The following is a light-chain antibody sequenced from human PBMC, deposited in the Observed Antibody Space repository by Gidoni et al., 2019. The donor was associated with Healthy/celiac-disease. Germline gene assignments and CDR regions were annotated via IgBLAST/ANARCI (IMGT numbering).Light chain of an antibody. J-gene: IGKJ4*01. CDR1: QSVSSN. CDR2: GAS. Sequence: EIVMTQSPATLSVSPGERATLSCRASQSVSSNLAWYQQKPGQAPRLLIYGASTSATGIPARFSGSGSWTELTLTISSLQSEDFAVYYCQQYNNWPLTFGGGTKVEIK. V-gene: IGKV3-15*01. CDR3: QQYNNWPLT.